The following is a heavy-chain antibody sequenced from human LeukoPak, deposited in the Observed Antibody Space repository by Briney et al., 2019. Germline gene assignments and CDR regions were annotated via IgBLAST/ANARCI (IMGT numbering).Heavy chain of an antibody. V-gene: IGHV4-39*01. J-gene: IGHJ4*02. CDR3: ARDGMAANKYSPLDN. CDR2: IYYSGST. Sequence: SETLSLTCTVSGGSISSYYWSWIRQPPGKGLEWIGSIYYSGSTYYNPSLKSRVTILVDTSKNQFSLNLNSVTAADTAVYYCARDGMAANKYSPLDNWGQGTLVTVSS. D-gene: IGHD2-15*01. CDR1: GGSISSYY.